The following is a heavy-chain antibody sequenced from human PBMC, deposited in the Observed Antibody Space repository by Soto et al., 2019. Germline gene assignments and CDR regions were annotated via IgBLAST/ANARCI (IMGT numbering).Heavy chain of an antibody. CDR3: ARGGNYGDYFDY. J-gene: IGHJ4*02. CDR1: GFTFSDYY. V-gene: IGHV3-11*06. D-gene: IGHD4-17*01. Sequence: QVQLVESGGGLVKPGGSLRLSCVASGFTFSDYYMSWIRQAPGKGLEWVSYISSSSSYTNYADSVKGRFTISRDNAKNSLYLQMNSLRAEDTAVYYCARGGNYGDYFDYWGQGTLVTVSS. CDR2: ISSSSSYT.